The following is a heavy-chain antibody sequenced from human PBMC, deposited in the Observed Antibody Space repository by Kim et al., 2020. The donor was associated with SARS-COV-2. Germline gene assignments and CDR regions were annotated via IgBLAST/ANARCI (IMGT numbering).Heavy chain of an antibody. CDR2: ISYDGSNK. Sequence: GGSLRLSCAASGFTFSSYGMHWVRQAPGKGLEWVAVISYDGSNKYYADSVKGRFTISRDNSKNTLYLQMNSLRAEDTAVYYCAKDRNLGDFWGDGPMDYWGQGTLVTVSS. CDR1: GFTFSSYG. CDR3: AKDRNLGDFWGDGPMDY. D-gene: IGHD3-3*01. V-gene: IGHV3-30*18. J-gene: IGHJ4*02.